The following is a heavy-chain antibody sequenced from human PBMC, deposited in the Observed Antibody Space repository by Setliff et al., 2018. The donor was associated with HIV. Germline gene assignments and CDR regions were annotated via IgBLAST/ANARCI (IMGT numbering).Heavy chain of an antibody. D-gene: IGHD2-8*01. Sequence: KSSETLSLTCTVSGGSMSSTIYYWGWIRQPPGKGLTWIGSIYYTGGTYYNPYLKSRVTISVDMSKNQFSLKLSSVTAADTAVYYCASSMGSHDAFDIWGQGTMVTVSS. CDR3: ASSMGSHDAFDI. J-gene: IGHJ3*02. CDR1: GGSMSSTIYY. CDR2: IYYTGGT. V-gene: IGHV4-39*07.